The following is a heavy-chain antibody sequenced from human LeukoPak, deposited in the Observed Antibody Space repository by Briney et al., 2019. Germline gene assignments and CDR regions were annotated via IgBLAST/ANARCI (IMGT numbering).Heavy chain of an antibody. Sequence: GGSLRLSCAASGFTFSTYAMHWVRQAPGKGLEWVAIIQYGGNSKNYSDSVKGRFTISRDNSKNTLYLQMNSLRAEDTAVYYCAKDHYDFWSGYSQAHFDYWGQGTPVTVSS. CDR2: IQYGGNSK. CDR3: AKDHYDFWSGYSQAHFDY. V-gene: IGHV3-30*02. J-gene: IGHJ4*02. CDR1: GFTFSTYA. D-gene: IGHD3-3*01.